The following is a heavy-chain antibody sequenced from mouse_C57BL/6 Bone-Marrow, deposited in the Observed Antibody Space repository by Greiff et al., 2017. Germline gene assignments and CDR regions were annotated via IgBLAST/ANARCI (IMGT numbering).Heavy chain of an antibody. Sequence: QVQLQQPGAGLVRPGTSVKLSCKASGYTFTSYWMHWVKQRPGQGLEWSGVIDPSDSYTNYNQKFKGKATLTVDTSSSTAYMQLSSLTSEDSAVYYCARGGGPDYWGQGTTLTVSS. V-gene: IGHV1-59*01. CDR3: ARGGGPDY. J-gene: IGHJ2*01. CDR2: IDPSDSYT. CDR1: GYTFTSYW.